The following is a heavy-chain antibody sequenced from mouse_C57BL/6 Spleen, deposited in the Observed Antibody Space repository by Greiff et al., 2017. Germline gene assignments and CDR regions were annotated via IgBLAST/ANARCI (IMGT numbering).Heavy chain of an antibody. V-gene: IGHV1-76*01. CDR1: GYTFTDYY. CDR3: AREDTWAMDY. Sequence: QVQLQQSGAELVRPGASVKLSCKASGYTFTDYYINWVKQRPGQGLEWIARIYPGSGNTYYNEKFKGKATLTAEKSSSTAYMQLSSLTSEDSAVYFCAREDTWAMDYWGQGTSVTVSS. CDR2: IYPGSGNT. J-gene: IGHJ4*01.